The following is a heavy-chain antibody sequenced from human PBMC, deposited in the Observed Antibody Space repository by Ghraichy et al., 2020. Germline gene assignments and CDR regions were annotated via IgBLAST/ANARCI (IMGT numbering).Heavy chain of an antibody. V-gene: IGHV1-18*04. D-gene: IGHD1-26*01. CDR2: ISAYSGNT. J-gene: IGHJ3*02. CDR3: ARGVGSGSYFAVNAFDT. Sequence: ASVKASCKASGYTFTSYGINWVRQAPGQGLEWMGWISAYSGNTNYAQKFQDRVSMTTDTSTGTTYMELRSLRSDDTAVYYCARGVGSGSYFAVNAFDTWGQGTMVTVSS. CDR1: GYTFTSYG.